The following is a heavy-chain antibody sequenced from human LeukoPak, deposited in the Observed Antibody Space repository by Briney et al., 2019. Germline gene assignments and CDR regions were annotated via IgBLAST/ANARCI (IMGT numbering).Heavy chain of an antibody. CDR2: IYYSGST. J-gene: IGHJ5*02. Sequence: SETPSLTCTVSGGSISSGGYYWSWIRQHPGKGLEWIGYIYYSGSTYYNPSLKSRVTISVDTSKNQFSLKLSSVTAADTAVYYCARGLVVPAARFDPWGQGTLVTVSS. D-gene: IGHD2-2*01. V-gene: IGHV4-31*03. CDR1: GGSISSGGYY. CDR3: ARGLVVPAARFDP.